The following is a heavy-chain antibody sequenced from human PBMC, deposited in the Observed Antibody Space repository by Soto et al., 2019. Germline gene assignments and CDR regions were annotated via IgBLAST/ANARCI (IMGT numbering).Heavy chain of an antibody. CDR2: IWYDGSNK. CDR3: ARRKQWLVPVLDY. J-gene: IGHJ4*02. Sequence: QVQLVESGGGVVQPGRSLRLSCAASGFTFSSYGMHWVRQAPGKGLEWVAVIWYDGSNKYYVDSVKGRFTISRDNSKNTLYLQMNSLRAEDTAVYYCARRKQWLVPVLDYWGQGTLVTVSS. CDR1: GFTFSSYG. V-gene: IGHV3-33*01. D-gene: IGHD6-19*01.